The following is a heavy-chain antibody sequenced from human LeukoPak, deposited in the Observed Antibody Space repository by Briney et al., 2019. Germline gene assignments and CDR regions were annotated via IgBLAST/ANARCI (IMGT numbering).Heavy chain of an antibody. CDR1: GGSFSGYY. Sequence: SETLSLTCAVYGGSFSGYYWSWIRQPPGKGLEWIGEINHSGSTYYNPSLKSRVTISVDTSKNQFSLKLSSVTATDTAVYYCARVVVTAMDYWGQGTLVTVSS. V-gene: IGHV4-34*01. CDR2: INHSGST. J-gene: IGHJ4*02. CDR3: ARVVVTAMDY. D-gene: IGHD2-21*02.